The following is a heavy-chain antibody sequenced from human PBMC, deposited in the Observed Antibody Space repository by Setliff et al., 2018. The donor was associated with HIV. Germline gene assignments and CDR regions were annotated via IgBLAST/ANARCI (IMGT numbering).Heavy chain of an antibody. J-gene: IGHJ2*01. Sequence: SVKVSCKASGGTFSSYAISWVRQAPGHGLEWMGGIIPIFGTSSYAQKFQGRVTITADESTTTAYMELSSLRSEDTAVYYCARDDHYYDMGSILSDWFFDLWDRGTLVTVSS. D-gene: IGHD3-22*01. CDR2: IIPIFGTS. V-gene: IGHV1-69*13. CDR1: GGTFSSYA. CDR3: ARDDHYYDMGSILSDWFFDL.